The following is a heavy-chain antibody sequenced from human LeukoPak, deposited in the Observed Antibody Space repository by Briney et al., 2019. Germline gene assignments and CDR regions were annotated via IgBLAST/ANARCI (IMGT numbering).Heavy chain of an antibody. CDR3: AHRVGSEDYDYVWGSYRMFHWFDP. V-gene: IGHV2-5*01. J-gene: IGHJ5*02. D-gene: IGHD3-16*02. CDR1: GFSLSTSGVG. Sequence: ESGPTLVKPTQTLTLTCTFSGFSLSTSGVGVGWIRQPPGKALEWLALIYWNDDKRYSPSLKSRLTITKDTSKNQVVLTMTNMDPVDTATYYCAHRVGSEDYDYVWGSYRMFHWFDPWGQGTLVTVSS. CDR2: IYWNDDK.